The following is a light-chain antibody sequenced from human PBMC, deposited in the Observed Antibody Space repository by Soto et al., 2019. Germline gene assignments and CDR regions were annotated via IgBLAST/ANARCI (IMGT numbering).Light chain of an antibody. Sequence: DIQMTQSPSSLSASVGDRVTITCRASQSISNYSNWYQRKPGKAPEFLIYAASSLQSGVPSRFSGSGSGTDFTLTISSLQPEDFATYYCQQSYSTPLTFGGGTKVEMK. CDR3: QQSYSTPLT. CDR2: AAS. J-gene: IGKJ4*01. CDR1: QSISNY. V-gene: IGKV1-39*01.